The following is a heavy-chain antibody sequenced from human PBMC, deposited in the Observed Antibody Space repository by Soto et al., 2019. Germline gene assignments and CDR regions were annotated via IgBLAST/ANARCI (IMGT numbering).Heavy chain of an antibody. Sequence: QVQLVQSGAEVKKPGSSVKVSCKASGGTFSSYAISWVRQAPGQGLEWMGGIIPIFGTANYAQKFQGRVTITADESTSTADMELSSMRSEDTAVYYCARGTGYNWNVRFDYWGQGTLVTVSS. CDR2: IIPIFGTA. J-gene: IGHJ4*02. CDR1: GGTFSSYA. V-gene: IGHV1-69*01. CDR3: ARGTGYNWNVRFDY. D-gene: IGHD1-20*01.